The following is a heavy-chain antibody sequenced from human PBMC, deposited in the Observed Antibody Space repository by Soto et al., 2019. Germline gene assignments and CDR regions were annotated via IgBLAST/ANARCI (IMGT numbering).Heavy chain of an antibody. CDR1: GLTVSGKKY. Sequence: DVQLVESGGGLIQPGESLRLSCAAFGLTVSGKKYVAWVRQAPGKGLEWVSALYDVDGTYYADSVKGRFTTSRDSSKTTVYLQMNGLRPDDTAVYYCASWHEREHAYDVWGQGTTVXVSS. V-gene: IGHV3-53*01. CDR2: LYDVDGT. D-gene: IGHD1-1*01. J-gene: IGHJ3*01. CDR3: ASWHEREHAYDV.